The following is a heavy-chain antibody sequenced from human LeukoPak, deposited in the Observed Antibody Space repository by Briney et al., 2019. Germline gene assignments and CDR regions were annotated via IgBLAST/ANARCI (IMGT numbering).Heavy chain of an antibody. CDR2: IYSGGST. CDR1: GFTVSSNY. Sequence: GGSLRLSCAASGFTVSSNYMSWVRQAPGKGLEWVSVIYSGGSTYYADSVKGRFTISRDNSKNTLYLQMNSLRAEDTAVYYCARDSVVDHYYYYGMDVWGQGTTVTVSS. D-gene: IGHD2-15*01. J-gene: IGHJ6*02. V-gene: IGHV3-53*01. CDR3: ARDSVVDHYYYYGMDV.